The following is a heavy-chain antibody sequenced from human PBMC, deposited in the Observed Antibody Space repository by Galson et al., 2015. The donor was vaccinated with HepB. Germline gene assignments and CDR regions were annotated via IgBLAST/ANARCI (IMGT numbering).Heavy chain of an antibody. CDR1: GFTFSDYY. J-gene: IGHJ4*02. CDR2: ISSSSSYT. CDR3: ASGSYYDSSGLYY. D-gene: IGHD3-22*01. V-gene: IGHV3-11*06. Sequence: SLRLSCAASGFTFSDYYMSWIRQAPGKGLEWVSYISSSSSYTNYADSVKGRFTISRDNAKNSLYLQMNSLRAEDTAVYYCASGSYYDSSGLYYWGQGTLVTVSS.